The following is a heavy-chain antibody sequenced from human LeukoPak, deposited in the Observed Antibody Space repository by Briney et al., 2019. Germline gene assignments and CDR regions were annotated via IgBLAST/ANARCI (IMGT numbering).Heavy chain of an antibody. V-gene: IGHV3-23*01. D-gene: IGHD6-13*01. Sequence: GGSLRLSCAASGFTFSSYAMSWVRQAPGKGLEWVSAISGSGGSTYYADSVKGRFTISRDNSKNTLYLQMNSLRAEDTAVYYCARVRSSPYYFDYWGQGTLVTVSS. J-gene: IGHJ4*02. CDR3: ARVRSSPYYFDY. CDR2: ISGSGGST. CDR1: GFTFSSYA.